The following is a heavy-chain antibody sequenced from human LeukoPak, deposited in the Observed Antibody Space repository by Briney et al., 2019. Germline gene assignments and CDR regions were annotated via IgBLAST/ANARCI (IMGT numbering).Heavy chain of an antibody. J-gene: IGHJ5*02. CDR1: GFTFSSYA. Sequence: PGRSLRLSCAASGFTFSSYAMYWVRQAPGKGLEWVAVISYDGSNKYYADSVKGRFTISRDNSKNTLYLQMNSLRAEDTAVYYCARDTTSSGWYWFDPWGQGTLVTVSS. D-gene: IGHD6-19*01. V-gene: IGHV3-30*04. CDR3: ARDTTSSGWYWFDP. CDR2: ISYDGSNK.